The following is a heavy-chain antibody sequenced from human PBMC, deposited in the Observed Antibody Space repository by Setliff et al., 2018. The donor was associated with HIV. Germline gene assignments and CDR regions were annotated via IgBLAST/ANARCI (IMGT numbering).Heavy chain of an antibody. D-gene: IGHD7-27*01. Sequence: PGGSLRLSCAASGFTFSNAWMSWVRQAPGKGLEWVGRIKSKTDGGTTDYAAPVKGRFTISRDDSKNTLYLQMNSLKTEDTAVYYCTRSNWGSTPDFDYWGQGTMVTVSA. J-gene: IGHJ4*02. CDR3: TRSNWGSTPDFDY. V-gene: IGHV3-15*01. CDR1: GFTFSNAW. CDR2: IKSKTDGGTT.